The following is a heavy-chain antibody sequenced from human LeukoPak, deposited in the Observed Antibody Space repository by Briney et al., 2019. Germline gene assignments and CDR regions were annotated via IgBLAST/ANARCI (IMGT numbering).Heavy chain of an antibody. CDR2: ISSNGGIT. J-gene: IGHJ4*02. D-gene: IGHD6-19*01. V-gene: IGHV3-64D*06. Sequence: GGSLPVSRSASGFTFSSYAMHWVRQAPGKGLQSVSAISSNGGITYYADSVKGRFTISRDNSKNTLYLQMSSLRAEDTAVYYCVRAGSGWFTFDYWGQGPLVTVSS. CDR3: VRAGSGWFTFDY. CDR1: GFTFSSYA.